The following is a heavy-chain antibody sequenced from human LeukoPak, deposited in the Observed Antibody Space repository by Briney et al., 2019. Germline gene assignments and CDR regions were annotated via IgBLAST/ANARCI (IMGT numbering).Heavy chain of an antibody. Sequence: SETLSLTCIVSGGSISGYCWSWIRQPPGKGLECIASICSSGRANYNPSLKGRVIVSVDTSKNQFSLKLSSVTAADTAVYYCAGLPRGTQPPDYFHHWGQGTLVTVSS. CDR1: GGSISGYC. J-gene: IGHJ1*01. V-gene: IGHV4-59*08. D-gene: IGHD1-1*01. CDR2: ICSSGRA. CDR3: AGLPRGTQPPDYFHH.